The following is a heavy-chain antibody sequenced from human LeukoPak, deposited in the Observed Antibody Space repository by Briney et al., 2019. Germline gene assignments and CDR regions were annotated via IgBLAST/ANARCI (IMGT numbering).Heavy chain of an antibody. J-gene: IGHJ2*01. CDR3: ARVGSAHWYFDL. CDR1: GFTFSSYA. CDR2: ISGSGGST. V-gene: IGHV3-23*01. D-gene: IGHD6-6*01. Sequence: GGSLRLSCAASGFTFSSYAMSWVRQAPGKGLEWVSAISGSGGSTYYADSVKGRFTISRDNSKNTLYLQMNSLRAEDTAVYYCARVGSAHWYFDLWGRGTLVTVSS.